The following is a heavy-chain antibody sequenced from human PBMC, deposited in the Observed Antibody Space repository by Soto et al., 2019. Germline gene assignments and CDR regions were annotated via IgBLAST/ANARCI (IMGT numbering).Heavy chain of an antibody. D-gene: IGHD4-4*01. V-gene: IGHV3-48*03. CDR3: AKTVNPSDYGMAV. CDR2: ISSSGSTI. Sequence: PVVPLRHPWTASKGPFRNYEVNGVSHISGKGLEWVSYISSSGSTIYYADSVKGRFTISRDNAKNSLYLQMNSLRAGDTAVYYCAKTVNPSDYGMAVWGQGTTVT. J-gene: IGHJ6*02. CDR1: KGPFRNYE.